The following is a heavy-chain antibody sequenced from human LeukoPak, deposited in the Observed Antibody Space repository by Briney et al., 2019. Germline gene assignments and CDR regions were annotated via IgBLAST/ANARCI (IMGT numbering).Heavy chain of an antibody. CDR2: IYYSGST. Sequence: PSETLSLTCTASGGSISSSSYYWGWIRQPPGKGLEWIGSIYYSGSTYYNPSLKSRVTISVDTSKNQFSLKLSSVTAADTAVYYCARNTALFPGYWGQGTLVTVSS. D-gene: IGHD2-21*01. J-gene: IGHJ4*02. CDR3: ARNTALFPGY. V-gene: IGHV4-39*07. CDR1: GGSISSSSYY.